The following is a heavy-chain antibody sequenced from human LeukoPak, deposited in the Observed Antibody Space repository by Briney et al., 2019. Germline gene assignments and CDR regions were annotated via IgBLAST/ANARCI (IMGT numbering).Heavy chain of an antibody. CDR1: GGSISSYY. J-gene: IGHJ6*02. Sequence: PSETLSLTCTVSGGSISSYYWSWIRQPPGKGLEWIGYIYYSGSTNYNPSLKGRVTISVDTSKNQFSLKLSSVTAADTAVYYCARVKVGATTLVNYYYYYGMDVWGQGTTVTVSS. D-gene: IGHD1-26*01. CDR2: IYYSGST. V-gene: IGHV4-59*01. CDR3: ARVKVGATTLVNYYYYYGMDV.